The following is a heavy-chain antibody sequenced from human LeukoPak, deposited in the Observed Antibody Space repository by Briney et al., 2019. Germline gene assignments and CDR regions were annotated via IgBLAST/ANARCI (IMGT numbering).Heavy chain of an antibody. Sequence: GASVKVSCKASGYTFTSYDISWVRQAPGQGLEWMGGIIPIFGTANYAQKFQGRVTITADESTSTAYMELSSLRSEDTAVYYCARDLLGYCSSTSCSLDYWGQGTLVTVSS. V-gene: IGHV1-69*13. D-gene: IGHD2-2*01. J-gene: IGHJ4*02. CDR3: ARDLLGYCSSTSCSLDY. CDR2: IIPIFGTA. CDR1: GYTFTSYD.